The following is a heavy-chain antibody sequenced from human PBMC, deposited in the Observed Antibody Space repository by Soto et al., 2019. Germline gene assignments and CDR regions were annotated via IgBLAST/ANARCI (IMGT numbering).Heavy chain of an antibody. CDR2: IDPSDSYT. Sequence: GESLKISCKGSGYSFTSYWISWVRQMPGKGLEWMGRIDPSDSYTNYSPSFQGHVTISADKSISTAYLQWSSLKASDTAMYYCARHRRYYYDSSGYLDYWGQGTLVTVLL. D-gene: IGHD3-22*01. CDR1: GYSFTSYW. V-gene: IGHV5-10-1*01. CDR3: ARHRRYYYDSSGYLDY. J-gene: IGHJ4*02.